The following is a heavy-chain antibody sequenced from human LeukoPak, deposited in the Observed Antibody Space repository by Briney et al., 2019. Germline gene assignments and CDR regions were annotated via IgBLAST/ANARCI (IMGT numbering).Heavy chain of an antibody. CDR3: ARDAEGYYDSSGYYLDHGAFDI. Sequence: SETLSLTCTVSGVSISSGGYYWSWIRQHPGKGLEWIGYIYYSGSTYYNPSLKSRVTISVDTSKNQFSLKLSSVTAADTAVYYCARDAEGYYDSSGYYLDHGAFDIWGQGTMVTVSS. CDR1: GVSISSGGYY. CDR2: IYYSGST. D-gene: IGHD3-22*01. J-gene: IGHJ3*02. V-gene: IGHV4-31*03.